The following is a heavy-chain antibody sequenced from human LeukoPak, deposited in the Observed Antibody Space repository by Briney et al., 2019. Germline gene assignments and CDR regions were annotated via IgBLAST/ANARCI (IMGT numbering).Heavy chain of an antibody. J-gene: IGHJ4*02. CDR2: ISDDGSNK. CDR3: ASRYYDSSGYYSGIDY. D-gene: IGHD3-22*01. Sequence: GGSLRLSCAASGFTFSSYAMHWVRQAPGKGLEWVAVISDDGSNKYYADSVKGRFTISRDNSKNTLYLQMNSLRAEDTAVYYCASRYYDSSGYYSGIDYWGQGTLVTVSS. CDR1: GFTFSSYA. V-gene: IGHV3-30-3*01.